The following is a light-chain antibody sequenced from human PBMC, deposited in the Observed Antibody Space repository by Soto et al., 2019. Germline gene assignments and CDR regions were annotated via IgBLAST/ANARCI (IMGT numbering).Light chain of an antibody. J-gene: IGKJ1*01. Sequence: DIQMTQSPSSLSASVEDRVIITCRASQSISNHLNWYQQKPGKGPKLLIFSASSLQSGVPSRFSGSRSGPDFTLTISSLQPEDFATYYCQQSYSSPPTFGQGTKV. CDR2: SAS. V-gene: IGKV1-39*01. CDR1: QSISNH. CDR3: QQSYSSPPT.